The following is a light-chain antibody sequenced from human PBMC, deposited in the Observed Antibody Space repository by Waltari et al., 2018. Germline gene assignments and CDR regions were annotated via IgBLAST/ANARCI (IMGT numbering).Light chain of an antibody. J-gene: IGLJ1*01. CDR3: SSHTATVPHV. Sequence: QSALTQPASVSGSPGQSITISCTGTSNDVGGYGYVSWYQQYPGKAPKLIIYEVSYRPARISTSFSRFKSGTTASLTISGLQAEDEADYYCSSHTATVPHVFGTGTRVTVV. CDR1: SNDVGGYGY. CDR2: EVS. V-gene: IGLV2-14*01.